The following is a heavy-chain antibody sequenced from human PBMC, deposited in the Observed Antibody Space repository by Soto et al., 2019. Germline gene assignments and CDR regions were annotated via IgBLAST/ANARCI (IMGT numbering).Heavy chain of an antibody. Sequence: RASVKVSCKSSGYSLAGYHIHWVRQAPGQGLEWIGIFTPDTHKTMYAQKFQGRVTMTRDPSMTTVHLDLSSLKSEDTAVYFCARERSATYLFDYWGQGTLVTSPQ. CDR3: ARERSATYLFDY. CDR2: FTPDTHKT. J-gene: IGHJ4*02. CDR1: GYSLAGYH. V-gene: IGHV1-46*01.